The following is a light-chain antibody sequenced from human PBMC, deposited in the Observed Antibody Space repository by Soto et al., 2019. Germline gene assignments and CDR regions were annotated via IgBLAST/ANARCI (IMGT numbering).Light chain of an antibody. J-gene: IGKJ4*01. V-gene: IGKV3-15*01. CDR3: QQYNNWPLT. CDR1: QSVSSN. CDR2: GAS. Sequence: EIVMTQSPATLSVSPGERATLSCRGSQSVSSNLAWYQQKPGQALRLLNYGASTRATGIPARFSGSGSGTEFTLTISSLQSEDFAVYYCQQYNNWPLTFGGGTKVEIK.